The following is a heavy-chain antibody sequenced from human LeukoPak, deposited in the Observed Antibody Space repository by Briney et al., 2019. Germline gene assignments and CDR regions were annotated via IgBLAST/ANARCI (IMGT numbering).Heavy chain of an antibody. CDR1: GGSISSSSYY. CDR2: IYTSGST. Sequence: SETLSLTCTVSGGSISSSSYYWSWIRQPAGKGLEWIGRIYTSGSTNYNPSLKSRVTISVDTSKNQFSLKLSSVTAADTAVYYCARSPPYYYYYMDVWGKGTTVTVSS. V-gene: IGHV4-61*02. J-gene: IGHJ6*03. CDR3: ARSPPYYYYYMDV.